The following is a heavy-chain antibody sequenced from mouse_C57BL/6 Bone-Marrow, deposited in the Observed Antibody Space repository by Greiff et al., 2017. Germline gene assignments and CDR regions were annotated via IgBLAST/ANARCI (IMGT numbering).Heavy chain of an antibody. CDR2: IDPENGDT. CDR1: GFNIKDDY. Sequence: VQLQQSGAELVRPGASVKLSCTASGFNIKDDYMHWVKQRPEQGLEWIGWIDPENGDTEYASKFQGKATITADTSSNTAYLQLSSLTSEDTAVXYCTPGYGYGDYWGKGTTLTVSS. D-gene: IGHD2-2*01. V-gene: IGHV14-4*01. CDR3: TPGYGYGDY. J-gene: IGHJ2*01.